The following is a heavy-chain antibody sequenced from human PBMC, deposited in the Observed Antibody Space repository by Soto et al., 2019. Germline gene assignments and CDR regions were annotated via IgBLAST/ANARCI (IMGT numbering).Heavy chain of an antibody. J-gene: IGHJ6*02. CDR2: ISGSGDST. CDR1: GFTFSSYA. Sequence: GGSLRLSCAASGFTFSSYAMSWVRQAPGKGLEWVSGISGSGDSTYYADSVKGRFTISRDNSKNTLYLQINSLRAEDTAVYFCAKRADLDYYYYYGMDVWGQGTTVTVSS. V-gene: IGHV3-23*01. CDR3: AKRADLDYYYYYGMDV.